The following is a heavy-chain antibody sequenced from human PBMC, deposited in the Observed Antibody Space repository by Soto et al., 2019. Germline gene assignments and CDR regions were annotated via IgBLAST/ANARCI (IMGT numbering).Heavy chain of an antibody. V-gene: IGHV1-69*12. Sequence: QVQLVQSGAEVKKPGSSVKVSCKASGGTFSSYAISWVRQAPGQGLEWMGGIIPIFGTANYAQKFQGRVTITADESTSTAYMELSSLRSEDTAVYYCASVMIAAAGMLHPYGMDVWGQGTTVTVSS. D-gene: IGHD6-13*01. CDR2: IIPIFGTA. CDR3: ASVMIAAAGMLHPYGMDV. J-gene: IGHJ6*02. CDR1: GGTFSSYA.